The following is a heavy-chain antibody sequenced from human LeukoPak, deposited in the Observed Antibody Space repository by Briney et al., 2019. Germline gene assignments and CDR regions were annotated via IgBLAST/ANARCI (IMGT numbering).Heavy chain of an antibody. CDR3: ASAVAAAPIDAFDI. CDR2: ISSSSSYI. D-gene: IGHD6-13*01. CDR1: GFTFSSYS. Sequence: GGSLRLSCAASGFTFSSYSMNWVRQAPGKGLGWASSISSSSSYIYYADSVKGRFTISRDNAKNSLYLQMNSLRAEDTAVYYCASAVAAAPIDAFDIWGQGTMVTVSS. V-gene: IGHV3-21*01. J-gene: IGHJ3*02.